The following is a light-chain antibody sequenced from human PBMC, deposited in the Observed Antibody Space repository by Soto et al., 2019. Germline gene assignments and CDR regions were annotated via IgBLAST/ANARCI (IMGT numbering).Light chain of an antibody. CDR2: WAS. CDR3: QQYFSTPPT. J-gene: IGKJ4*01. CDR1: QSVLYRSISKNY. Sequence: DIVMTQSPDSLAVSLGERATINCKSSQSVLYRSISKNYLAWYQQKPGQPPKLLIYWASTRGSGVPDRFSGSGSGTDFTLTISSLQAEDVAVYYCQQYFSTPPTFGGGTKVETK. V-gene: IGKV4-1*01.